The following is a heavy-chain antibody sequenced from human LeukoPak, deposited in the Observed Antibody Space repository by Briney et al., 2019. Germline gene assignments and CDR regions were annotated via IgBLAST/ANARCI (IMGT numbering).Heavy chain of an antibody. CDR2: IWYDGSKK. CDR3: TRGRYGSES. J-gene: IGHJ5*02. V-gene: IGHV3-33*08. CDR1: GFTFSSYG. D-gene: IGHD3-10*01. Sequence: GGSLRLSCAASGFTFSSYGMHWVRQAPGKGLEWVAVIWYDGSKKYYADSVKGRFTISRDNSKNTVSLQMDSLRAEDTAVYYCTRGRYGSESWGQGTLVTVSS.